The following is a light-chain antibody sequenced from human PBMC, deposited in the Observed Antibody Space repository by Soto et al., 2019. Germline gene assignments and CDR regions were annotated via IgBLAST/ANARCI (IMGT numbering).Light chain of an antibody. V-gene: IGKV3-20*01. J-gene: IGKJ4*01. Sequence: EMVLTQSPGTLSLSPGERATLSYRASQSVSSNYLAWYQQKPGQAPRLLIYGASSRATGIPDRFSGSGSATDFTLTISRLEPEDFAVYYCQQYGTSPPLTFGGGTKVDI. CDR1: QSVSSNY. CDR2: GAS. CDR3: QQYGTSPPLT.